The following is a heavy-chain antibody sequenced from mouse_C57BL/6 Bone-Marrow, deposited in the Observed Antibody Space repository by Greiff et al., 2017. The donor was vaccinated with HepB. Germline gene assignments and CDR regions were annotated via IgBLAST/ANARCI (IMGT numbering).Heavy chain of an antibody. CDR2: IDPENGDT. D-gene: IGHD1-1*01. Sequence: EVQLQQSGAELVRPGASVKLSCTASGFNIKDDYMHWVKQRPEQGLEWIGWIDPENGDTEYASKFQGKATITADTSANTAYLQLSSLTSEDTAVYYCTTPSSYDYAMDYWGQGTSVTVSS. CDR3: TTPSSYDYAMDY. CDR1: GFNIKDDY. J-gene: IGHJ4*01. V-gene: IGHV14-4*01.